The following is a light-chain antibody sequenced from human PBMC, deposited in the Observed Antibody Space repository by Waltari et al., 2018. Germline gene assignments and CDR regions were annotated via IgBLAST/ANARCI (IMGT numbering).Light chain of an antibody. J-gene: IGKJ4*01. CDR3: QQYNSYSLLT. Sequence: DIQMTQSPFTLSASVGDRVIITCRASQRISNWLAWYQHTPVKAPKFLIYKASTLASGVPSRFSGSGSGTDFSLTISSLQPDDFATYYCQQYNSYSLLTFGGGTKVEIK. CDR2: KAS. V-gene: IGKV1-5*03. CDR1: QRISNW.